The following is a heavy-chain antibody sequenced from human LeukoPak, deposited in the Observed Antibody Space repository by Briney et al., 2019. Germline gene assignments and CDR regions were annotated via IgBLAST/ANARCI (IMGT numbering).Heavy chain of an antibody. CDR3: ARVGWVEHILIGYYNNRGGYYFDY. Sequence: VASVKVSCKASGYTFTSYGISWVRQAPGQGLEWMGWISAYNGNTNYAQKLQGRVTMTRDTSISTAYIELSRMRSQDTAVYYCARVGWVEHILIGYYNNRGGYYFDYWGQGTLVTVSS. J-gene: IGHJ4*02. CDR2: ISAYNGNT. V-gene: IGHV1-18*01. CDR1: GYTFTSYG. D-gene: IGHD3-9*01.